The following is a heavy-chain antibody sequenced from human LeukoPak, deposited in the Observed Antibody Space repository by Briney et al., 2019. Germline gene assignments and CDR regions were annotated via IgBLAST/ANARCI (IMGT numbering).Heavy chain of an antibody. CDR2: ISGSGGST. V-gene: IGHV3-23*01. D-gene: IGHD6-13*01. CDR3: AKGWYRSSWYSDDAFDI. J-gene: IGHJ3*02. Sequence: GGSLRLSCAASGFTFSSYAMSWVRQAPGKGLEWVSAISGSGGSTYYADSVKGRFTISRDNSKNTLYLQMNSLRAEDTAVYYWAKGWYRSSWYSDDAFDIWGQGTMVTVSS. CDR1: GFTFSSYA.